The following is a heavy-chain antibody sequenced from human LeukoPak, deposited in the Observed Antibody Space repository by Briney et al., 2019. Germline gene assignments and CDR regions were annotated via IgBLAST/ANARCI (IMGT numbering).Heavy chain of an antibody. D-gene: IGHD3-3*01. Sequence: GGSLRLSCAASGFTFSNASMSWVRQAPGKGLEWVANIKQDGSEKYYVDSVKGRFTISRDNAKNSLYLQMNSLRAEDTAVYYCARGGRFLEWYPLDYWGQGTLVTVSS. CDR2: IKQDGSEK. CDR1: GFTFSNAS. V-gene: IGHV3-7*01. CDR3: ARGGRFLEWYPLDY. J-gene: IGHJ4*02.